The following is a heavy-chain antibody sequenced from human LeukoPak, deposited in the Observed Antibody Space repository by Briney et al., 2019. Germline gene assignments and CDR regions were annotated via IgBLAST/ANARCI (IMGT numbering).Heavy chain of an antibody. CDR2: IYYSGST. J-gene: IGHJ4*02. CDR3: AGTYYDFTSPFDY. Sequence: SETLSLTCTVSGGSISSGDYCWSWIRQPPGKGLEWIGYIYYSGSTYYNPSLKSRVTISVDTSKNQFSLKLSSVTAADTAVYYCAGTYYDFTSPFDYWGQGTLVTVSS. V-gene: IGHV4-30-4*08. CDR1: GGSISSGDYC. D-gene: IGHD3-3*01.